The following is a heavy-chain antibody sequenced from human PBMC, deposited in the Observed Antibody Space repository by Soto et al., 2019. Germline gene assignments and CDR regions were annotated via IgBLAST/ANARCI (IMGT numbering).Heavy chain of an antibody. CDR3: ARDVAMPTGLGLGY. CDR2: ISNDGTKK. Sequence: QVQVVESGGGVVQPGTSLRLSCAASGFAFTNYGFHWVRQAPGKGLEWVAHISNDGTKKFYADSVKGRFTISRDNSETTVYLHLTRLRPDDTALFYCARDVAMPTGLGLGYWRQGTLVNVSS. V-gene: IGHV3-30*03. J-gene: IGHJ4*02. CDR1: GFAFTNYG. D-gene: IGHD4-4*01.